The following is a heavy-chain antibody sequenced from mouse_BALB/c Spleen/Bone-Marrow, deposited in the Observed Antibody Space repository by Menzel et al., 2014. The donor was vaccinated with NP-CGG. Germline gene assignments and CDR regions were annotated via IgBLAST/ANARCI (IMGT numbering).Heavy chain of an antibody. Sequence: EVQVVESGGGLVQPGGSLRLSCATSGFTFTDYHMSWVRQPPGKALELLGFIRNKANGYTTEYSASVKGRFTISRDNSQSILYLQMNTLRAEDSATYYCARDGYDDYWGQGTTLTVSS. CDR1: GFTFTDYH. V-gene: IGHV7-3*02. J-gene: IGHJ2*01. CDR3: ARDGYDDY. CDR2: IRNKANGYTT. D-gene: IGHD2-2*01.